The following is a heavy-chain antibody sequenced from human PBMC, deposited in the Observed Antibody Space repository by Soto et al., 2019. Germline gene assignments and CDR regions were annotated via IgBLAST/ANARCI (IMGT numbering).Heavy chain of an antibody. Sequence: PGGSLRLSCAASGFTFSSYAMHWVRQAPGKGLEWVAVISYDGSNKYYADSVKGRFTISRDNSKNTLYLQMNSLRAEDTAVYYCARDPREDILRYFDWLLSLWGQGT. CDR1: GFTFSSYA. D-gene: IGHD3-9*01. CDR2: ISYDGSNK. J-gene: IGHJ4*02. CDR3: ARDPREDILRYFDWLLSL. V-gene: IGHV3-30-3*01.